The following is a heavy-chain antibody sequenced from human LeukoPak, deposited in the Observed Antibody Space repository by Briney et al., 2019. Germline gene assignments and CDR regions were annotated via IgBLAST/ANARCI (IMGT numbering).Heavy chain of an antibody. V-gene: IGHV3-74*01. CDR2: INADGRAT. J-gene: IGHJ5*02. D-gene: IGHD2-2*01. CDR3: VRGALSDCSYTSCTRGNWFDP. CDR1: GFTFSSHW. Sequence: GGSLRLSCSASGFTFSSHWMHWVRQAPEKGLVTVAHINADGRATYYAASVKGRFTISRDNTRNLLYLQMYSLAAEDTAVYYRVRGALSDCSYTSCTRGNWFDPWGQGTLVTVSS.